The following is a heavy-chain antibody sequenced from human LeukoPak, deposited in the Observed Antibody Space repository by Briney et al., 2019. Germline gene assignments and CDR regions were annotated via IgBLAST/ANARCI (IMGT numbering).Heavy chain of an antibody. CDR2: ISYDGSNK. V-gene: IGHV3-30*18. D-gene: IGHD5-18*01. J-gene: IGHJ4*02. CDR3: AKEGSYGYFYFDY. CDR1: GFTFSSSG. Sequence: GGSLRLSCAASGFTFSSSGMHWVRQAPGKGLEWVAVISYDGSNKYYADSVKGRFTISRDDSKNTAYLQMNSLRAEDTAVYYCAKEGSYGYFYFDYWGQGTLVTVSS.